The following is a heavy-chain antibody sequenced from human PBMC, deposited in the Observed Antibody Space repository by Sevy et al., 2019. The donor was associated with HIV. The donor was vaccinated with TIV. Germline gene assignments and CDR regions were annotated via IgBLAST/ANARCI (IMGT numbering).Heavy chain of an antibody. V-gene: IGHV3-23*01. D-gene: IGHD3-10*01. CDR3: AKDQAPVWFGELRLPDY. CDR2: ISGSGGST. Sequence: GGSLRLSCAASGFTFSSYAMSWVRQAPGKGLEWVSAISGSGGSTYYADSVKGRFTIPRDNSKNTLYLQMNSLRAEDTAVYYCAKDQAPVWFGELRLPDYWGQGTLVTVSS. J-gene: IGHJ4*02. CDR1: GFTFSSYA.